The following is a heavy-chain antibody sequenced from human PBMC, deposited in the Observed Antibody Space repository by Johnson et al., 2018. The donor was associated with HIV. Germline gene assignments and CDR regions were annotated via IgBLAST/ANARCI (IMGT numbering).Heavy chain of an antibody. Sequence: QVQLVESGGGVVQPGRSLRLSCAASGFTFNKYGMHWVRQAPGKGLEWVAVISYDGSNKYYADSVKGRFTISRDNSKNTLYLQMNSLRAEDTALYYCARDSTPWGQGTMVTVS. V-gene: IGHV3-30*19. CDR2: ISYDGSNK. J-gene: IGHJ3*01. CDR1: GFTFNKYG. CDR3: ARDSTP.